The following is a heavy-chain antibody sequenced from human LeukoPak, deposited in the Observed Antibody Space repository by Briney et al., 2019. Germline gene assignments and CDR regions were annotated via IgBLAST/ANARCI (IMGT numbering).Heavy chain of an antibody. CDR3: ARSYYYDSTFVLFDY. CDR2: IYSGGST. J-gene: IGHJ4*02. D-gene: IGHD3-22*01. Sequence: PGGSLRLSCAASGFTVSSNYMSWVRQAPGKGLEWVSVIYSGGSTYYADSVKGRFTISRDNSKNTLYLQMNSLRAEDTAVYYCARSYYYDSTFVLFDYWGQGTLVTVSS. V-gene: IGHV3-53*01. CDR1: GFTVSSNY.